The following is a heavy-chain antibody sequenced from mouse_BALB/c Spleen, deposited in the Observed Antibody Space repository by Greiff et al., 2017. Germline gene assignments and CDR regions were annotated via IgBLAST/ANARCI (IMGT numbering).Heavy chain of an antibody. CDR2: ILPGSGST. CDR3: ARVLWLKGGFAY. V-gene: IGHV1-9*01. Sequence: QVQLQQSGAELMKPGASVKISCKATGYTFSSYWIEWVKQRPGHGLEWIGEILPGSGSTNYNEKFKGKATFTADTSSNTAYMQLSSLTSEDSAVYYCARVLWLKGGFAYWGQGTLVAVSA. CDR1: GYTFSSYW. D-gene: IGHD2-2*01. J-gene: IGHJ3*01.